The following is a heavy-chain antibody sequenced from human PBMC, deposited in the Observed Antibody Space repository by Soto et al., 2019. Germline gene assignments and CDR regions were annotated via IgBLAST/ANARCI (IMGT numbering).Heavy chain of an antibody. CDR3: ARGQADYDILTGYHYYYYGMDV. CDR1: GYTFTSYY. CDR2: INPSGGST. D-gene: IGHD3-9*01. Sequence: GASVKVSWKAAGYTFTSYYMHWGRQAPGQGLEWMGIINPSGGSTSYAQKFQGRVTMTRDTSTSTVYMELSSLRSEDTAVYYCARGQADYDILTGYHYYYYGMDVWGQGTTVTVS. V-gene: IGHV1-46*01. J-gene: IGHJ6*02.